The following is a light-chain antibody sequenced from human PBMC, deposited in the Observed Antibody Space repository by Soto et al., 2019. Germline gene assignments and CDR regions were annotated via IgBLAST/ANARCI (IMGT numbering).Light chain of an antibody. Sequence: QSVLTQPPSASGTPGQRVTISCSGSSSNIGGRTVNWYQQLPGTAPKLLIYNNNQRPSGVPDRFSGSKSGTSASLAITGLQSEDEADYYCAAWDDRLIAHLFGAGTKVTV. CDR1: SSNIGGRT. V-gene: IGLV1-44*01. CDR3: AAWDDRLIAHL. CDR2: NNN. J-gene: IGLJ1*01.